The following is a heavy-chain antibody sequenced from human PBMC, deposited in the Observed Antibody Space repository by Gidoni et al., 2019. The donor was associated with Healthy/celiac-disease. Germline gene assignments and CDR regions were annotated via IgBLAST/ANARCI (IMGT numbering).Heavy chain of an antibody. V-gene: IGHV4-39*01. D-gene: IGHD2-15*01. Sequence: HLQLPASGPGLVKPSVTLSLTCTVSGGSITRSSYYWGWIRQPPGKGLEWIGSIYYSGSTYYNPSLKSRVTISVDTSKNQFSLKLSSVTAADTAVYYCARHRDCSGGSCYTDYWGQGTLVTVSS. CDR2: IYYSGST. J-gene: IGHJ4*02. CDR3: ARHRDCSGGSCYTDY. CDR1: GGSITRSSYY.